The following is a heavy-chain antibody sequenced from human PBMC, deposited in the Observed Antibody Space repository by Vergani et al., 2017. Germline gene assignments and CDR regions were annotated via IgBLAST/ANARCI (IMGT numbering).Heavy chain of an antibody. CDR3: ARGMGDCMDV. V-gene: IGHV3-9*01. CDR1: GFTFADYT. D-gene: IGHD3-16*01. CDR2: SSWNVGHI. J-gene: IGHJ6*03. Sequence: EVQLVESGGVVVQPGGSLRLSCAASGFTFADYTMHWVRQAPGKGLEWVAGSSWNVGHIGYADSVKGRFTISRDDAKNSLTLQMSSLRPEDTAVYYCARGMGDCMDVWGKGATVTVSS.